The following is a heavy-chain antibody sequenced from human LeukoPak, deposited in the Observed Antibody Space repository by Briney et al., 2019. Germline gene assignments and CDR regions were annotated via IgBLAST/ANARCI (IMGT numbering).Heavy chain of an antibody. V-gene: IGHV3-74*01. CDR1: GFTFSSYW. CDR3: ARGSYYYDSSGYHDYFDY. D-gene: IGHD3-22*01. J-gene: IGHJ4*02. Sequence: GGSLRLSCAASGFTFSSYWMHWVRQAPGKGLVWVSRINSDGSSTSYADSVKGRFTISRDNAKNTLYLQMNSLRAEDTAVYYCARGSYYYDSSGYHDYFDYWGQGTLVTVSS. CDR2: INSDGSST.